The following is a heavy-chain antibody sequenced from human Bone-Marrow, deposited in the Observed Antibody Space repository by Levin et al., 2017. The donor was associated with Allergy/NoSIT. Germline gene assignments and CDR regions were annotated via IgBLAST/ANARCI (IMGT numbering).Heavy chain of an antibody. V-gene: IGHV3-30*18. CDR2: LSYDGNTQ. D-gene: IGHD6-13*01. J-gene: IGHJ4*02. Sequence: SGGSLRLSCVGSGFTFSSYGMHWVRQAPGKGLEWVAVLSYDGNTQYYTGSVKGRFTISRDDSKNTLFLQMNSLRPDDTAVYFCAKDSLPGIAAPGQTDFWGQGTLVTVSS. CDR1: GFTFSSYG. CDR3: AKDSLPGIAAPGQTDF.